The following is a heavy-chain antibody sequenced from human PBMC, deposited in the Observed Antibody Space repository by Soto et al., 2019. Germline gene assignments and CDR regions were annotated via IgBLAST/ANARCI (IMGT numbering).Heavy chain of an antibody. CDR2: ISAYNGNT. J-gene: IGHJ5*02. CDR1: GYTFTSYG. V-gene: IGHV1-18*01. D-gene: IGHD2-21*01. CDR3: AIDRTGTVIFDP. Sequence: ASVKVSCKASGYTFTSYGISWVRQAPGQGLEWMGWISAYNGNTNYAQKLQGKVTMTTDTSTSTTYMELRSLRSDDTAVYYCAIDRTGTVIFDPWGQGTLVTVSS.